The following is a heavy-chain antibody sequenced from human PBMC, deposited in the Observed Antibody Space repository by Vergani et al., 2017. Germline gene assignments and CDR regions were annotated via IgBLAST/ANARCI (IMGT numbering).Heavy chain of an antibody. CDR3: ARGGIVVVPAADEPPILDAFDI. V-gene: IGHV3-9*01. CDR1: GFTFDDYA. CDR2: ISWNSGSI. J-gene: IGHJ3*02. D-gene: IGHD2-2*01. Sequence: EVQLVESGGGLVQPGRSLRLSCAASGFTFDDYAMHWVRQAPGKGLEWVSGISWNSGSIGYADSVKGRFTISRDNAKNSLYLQMNSLRAEDTALYYCARGGIVVVPAADEPPILDAFDIWGQGTMVTVSS.